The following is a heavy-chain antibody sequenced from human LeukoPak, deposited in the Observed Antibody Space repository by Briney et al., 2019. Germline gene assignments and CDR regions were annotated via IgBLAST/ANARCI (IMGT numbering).Heavy chain of an antibody. CDR3: ARGYGSGSYYGY. V-gene: IGHV4-34*01. D-gene: IGHD3-10*01. Sequence: SETLPLTCAVYGGSFSGYYWSWIRQPPGKGLEWIGEINRGGSTNYNPSLKSRVTISVDTSKNQFSLKLSSVTAADTAVYYCARGYGSGSYYGYWGQGNLVTVSS. J-gene: IGHJ4*02. CDR1: GGSFSGYY. CDR2: INRGGST.